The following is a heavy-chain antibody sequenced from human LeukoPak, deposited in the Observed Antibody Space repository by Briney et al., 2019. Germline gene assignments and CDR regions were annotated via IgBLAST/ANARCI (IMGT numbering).Heavy chain of an antibody. D-gene: IGHD6-6*01. CDR1: GFTVSSNY. J-gene: IGHJ4*02. Sequence: GGSLRLSCAASGFTVSSNYMSWVRQAPGKGLEWVSVIYSGGSTYYADSVKGRFTISRDNSKNTLYLQMSSLRAEDTAVYYCAKAIHSSSSGVVDYWGQGTLVTVSS. CDR3: AKAIHSSSSGVVDY. V-gene: IGHV3-66*02. CDR2: IYSGGST.